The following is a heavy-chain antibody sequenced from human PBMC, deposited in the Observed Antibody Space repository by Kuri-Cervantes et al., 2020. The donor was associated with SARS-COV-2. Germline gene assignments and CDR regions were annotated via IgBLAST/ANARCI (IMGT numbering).Heavy chain of an antibody. CDR2: ISYDGSKK. CDR3: ARDPYYYGDYPDY. CDR1: GFTFSSYA. J-gene: IGHJ4*02. D-gene: IGHD3-16*01. V-gene: IGHV3-30*04. Sequence: GESLKISCAASGFTFSSYAMHWVRQAPGKGLEWVAVISYDGSKKYYAESVKGRFTISRDNFKNTMYLQMNGLRAEDTAVYYCARDPYYYGDYPDYWGQGTLVTVSS.